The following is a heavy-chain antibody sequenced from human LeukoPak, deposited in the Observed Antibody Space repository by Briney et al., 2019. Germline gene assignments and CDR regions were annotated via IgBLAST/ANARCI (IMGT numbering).Heavy chain of an antibody. CDR2: ISSTSINI. D-gene: IGHD2/OR15-2a*01. CDR1: GFTFTSYE. CDR3: ARGDYFQFDS. J-gene: IGHJ4*02. Sequence: GGSLRLSCAASGFTFTSYEMNWVRQAPGKGLEWVSYISSTSININYADSVKGRFTISRDNAKNSLSLQVNSLRAEDTAIYYCARGDYFQFDSWGQGTLVTVSS. V-gene: IGHV3-48*03.